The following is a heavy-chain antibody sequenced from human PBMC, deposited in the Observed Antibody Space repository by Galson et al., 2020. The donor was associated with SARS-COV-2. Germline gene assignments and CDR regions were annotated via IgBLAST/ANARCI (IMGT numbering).Heavy chain of an antibody. CDR3: ARFQATVVKYFDY. D-gene: IGHD4-17*01. J-gene: IGHJ4*02. V-gene: IGHV4-59*01. CDR1: GGSISSYY. CDR2: IYYSGST. Sequence: SETLSLTCTVSGGSISSYYWSWIRQPPGKGLEWIGYIYYSGSTNYNPSLKSRVTISVDTSKNQFSLKLSSVTAADTAVYYCARFQATVVKYFDYWGQGTLVTVSS.